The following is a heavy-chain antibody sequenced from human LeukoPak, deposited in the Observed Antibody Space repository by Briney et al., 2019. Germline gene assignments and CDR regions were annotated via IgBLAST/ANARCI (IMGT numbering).Heavy chain of an antibody. CDR3: ASSAYSSGWYGAHFDY. CDR2: IYPGGSDT. D-gene: IGHD6-19*01. V-gene: IGHV5-51*01. J-gene: IGHJ4*02. CDR1: GYSFTSYW. Sequence: GESLKISCKGSGYSFTSYWIGCVRQMPGKGLEWMGIIYPGGSDTRYSPSFQGQVTISADKSISTAYLQWSSLRASDTAIYYCASSAYSSGWYGAHFDYWGQGTLVTVSS.